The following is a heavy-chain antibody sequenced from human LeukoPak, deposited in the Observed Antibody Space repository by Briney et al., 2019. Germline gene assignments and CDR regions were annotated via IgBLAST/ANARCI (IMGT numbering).Heavy chain of an antibody. CDR2: IKKDRSEK. CDR1: GFTFSSYS. J-gene: IGHJ4*02. CDR3: ARRVEYYDFWSGYSLYFDY. V-gene: IGHV3-7*01. Sequence: GGSLRLSCAASGFTFSSYSMSWVRQAPGKGLEWVANIKKDRSEKYYVDSVKGRFTISRDNAKNSLYLQMNSLRAEDTAVYYCARRVEYYDFWSGYSLYFDYWGQGTVVTVS. D-gene: IGHD3-3*01.